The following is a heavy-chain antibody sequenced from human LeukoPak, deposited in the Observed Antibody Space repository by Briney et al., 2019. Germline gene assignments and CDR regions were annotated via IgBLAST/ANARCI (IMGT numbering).Heavy chain of an antibody. CDR1: RGTFSSYA. V-gene: IGHV1-69*05. CDR2: IIPIFATP. Sequence: ASVKVSFKASRGTFSSYAVSWVRQAPGQGLEWIGGIIPIFATPDYAQKFRGRVSITTDESTSTAYMELSSLRSEDTALYYCARGPLYYDLSTGYPPSEMYYFDYWGQGTLVTVSS. D-gene: IGHD3-9*01. CDR3: ARGPLYYDLSTGYPPSEMYYFDY. J-gene: IGHJ4*02.